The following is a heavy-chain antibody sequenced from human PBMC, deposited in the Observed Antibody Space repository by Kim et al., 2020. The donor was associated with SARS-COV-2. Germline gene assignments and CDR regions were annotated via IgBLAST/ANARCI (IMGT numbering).Heavy chain of an antibody. CDR3: ARHDGIAVAPGGANWFDP. V-gene: IGHV4-39*01. D-gene: IGHD6-19*01. CDR1: GGSISSSSYY. J-gene: IGHJ5*02. Sequence: SETLSLTCTVSGGSISSSSYYWGWIRQPPGKGLEWIGSIYYSGSTYYNPSLKSRVTISVDTSKNQFSLKLSSVTAADTAVYYCARHDGIAVAPGGANWFDPWGQGTLVTVSS. CDR2: IYYSGST.